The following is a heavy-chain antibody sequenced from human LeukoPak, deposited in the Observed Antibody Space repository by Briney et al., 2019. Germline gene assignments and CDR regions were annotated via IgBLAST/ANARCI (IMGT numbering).Heavy chain of an antibody. CDR1: GFSFSTYW. J-gene: IGHJ3*02. Sequence: GESLKISCKGSGFSFSTYWISWVRQMPGKGLEWMGTMDPSDSYTNYSPSFQGHVTIPADKSISTAYLQWSSLKASDIAMYYCARHILGGPAFDMWGQGTMVTVSS. D-gene: IGHD1-26*01. V-gene: IGHV5-10-1*01. CDR2: MDPSDSYT. CDR3: ARHILGGPAFDM.